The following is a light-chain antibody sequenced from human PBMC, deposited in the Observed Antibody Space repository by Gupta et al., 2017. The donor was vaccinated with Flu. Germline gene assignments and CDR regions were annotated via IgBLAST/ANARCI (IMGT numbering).Light chain of an antibody. V-gene: IGKV3-20*01. J-gene: IGKJ2*01. CDR1: QRVSSSY. CDR3: QQYGHSRLDA. CDR2: GAC. Sequence: EIVLTQSPGTLSLSPGERATLSCRASQRVSSSYLAWYQQKPGQAPRLLIYGACSRATGIPDRFSGSGYGTDFTLTISRRETEDFAVYYCQQYGHSRLDAFGQWTKLEIK.